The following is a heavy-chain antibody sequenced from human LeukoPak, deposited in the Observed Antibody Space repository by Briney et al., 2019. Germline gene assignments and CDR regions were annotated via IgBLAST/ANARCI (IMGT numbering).Heavy chain of an antibody. Sequence: PGGSLRLSCAGSGFPFSSYGMQWLRQAPGKGLERVALIWYDGSNMYYADSAKGRFTISKENSKNTLYLQMNSLRAEDTAVYYCTTIRGSGWSYWYFDFWGRGTLVTVSS. D-gene: IGHD6-19*01. CDR3: TTIRGSGWSYWYFDF. V-gene: IGHV3-33*01. CDR2: IWYDGSNM. J-gene: IGHJ2*01. CDR1: GFPFSSYG.